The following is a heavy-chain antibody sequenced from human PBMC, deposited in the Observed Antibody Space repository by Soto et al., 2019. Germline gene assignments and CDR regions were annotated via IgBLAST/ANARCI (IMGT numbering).Heavy chain of an antibody. CDR2: IYSGGST. Sequence: GGSLRLSCAASGFTVSSNYMSWVRQAPGKGLEWVSVIYSGGSTYYADSVKGRFTISRDNPKNTLYLQLNSLRAEDTAVYYCAKDLYPAGPIAVAGTYAFDIWGQGTMVTVSS. V-gene: IGHV3-53*01. J-gene: IGHJ3*02. D-gene: IGHD6-19*01. CDR3: AKDLYPAGPIAVAGTYAFDI. CDR1: GFTVSSNY.